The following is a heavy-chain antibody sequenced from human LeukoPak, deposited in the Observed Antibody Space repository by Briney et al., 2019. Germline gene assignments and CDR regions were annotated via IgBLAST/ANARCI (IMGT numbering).Heavy chain of an antibody. V-gene: IGHV4-39*07. CDR3: ARAWERFGGTYYFDY. CDR1: GGSISSSSYY. Sequence: SETLSLTCTVSGGSISSSSYYWGWIRQPPGKGLEWIGSIYYSGSTYYNPSLKSRVTISVDTSKNQFSLKLSSVTAADTAVYYCARAWERFGGTYYFDYWGQGTLVTVSS. J-gene: IGHJ4*02. D-gene: IGHD1-26*01. CDR2: IYYSGST.